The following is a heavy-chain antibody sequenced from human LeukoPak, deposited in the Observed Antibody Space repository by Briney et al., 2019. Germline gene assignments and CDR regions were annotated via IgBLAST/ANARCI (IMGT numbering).Heavy chain of an antibody. CDR3: ATDDYSNYGY. CDR1: GGSISSSSYY. Sequence: PPETLSLTCTVSGGSISSSSYYWGWIRQPPGKGLEWIGSIYYSGSTYYNPSLKSRVTISVDTSKNQFSLKLSSVTAADTAVYYCATDDYSNYGYWGQGTLVTVSS. D-gene: IGHD4-11*01. V-gene: IGHV4-39*01. CDR2: IYYSGST. J-gene: IGHJ4*02.